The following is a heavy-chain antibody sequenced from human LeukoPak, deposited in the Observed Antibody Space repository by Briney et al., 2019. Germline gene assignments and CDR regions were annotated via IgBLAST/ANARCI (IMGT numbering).Heavy chain of an antibody. CDR1: GGSISSYY. CDR2: IYYSGST. CDR3: ARELLGDSSGYYYFDY. V-gene: IGHV4-59*01. D-gene: IGHD3-22*01. J-gene: IGHJ4*02. Sequence: SETLSLTCTISGGSISSYYWSWIRQPPGKGLEWIGYIYYSGSTHYNPSLESRVTISVDTSKKQFSLKLSSVTAADTAVYYCARELLGDSSGYYYFDYWGQGTLVTVSS.